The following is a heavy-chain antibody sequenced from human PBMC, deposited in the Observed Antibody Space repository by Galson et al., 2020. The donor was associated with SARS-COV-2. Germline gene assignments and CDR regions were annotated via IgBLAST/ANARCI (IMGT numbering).Heavy chain of an antibody. J-gene: IGHJ6*02. CDR1: GFTFSNYA. D-gene: IGHD2-2*02. Sequence: GGSLRLSCAASGFTFSNYAMSWVRQAPGKGLEWVSGISSSGGTTYYADSVKGRFTISRDNSKNTLFMQINSLRAEDTAVFYCAKAGPGYCSSTSCYTSLDYYYYGMDVWGQGTTVTVSS. CDR3: AKAGPGYCSSTSCYTSLDYYYYGMDV. V-gene: IGHV3-23*01. CDR2: ISSSGGTT.